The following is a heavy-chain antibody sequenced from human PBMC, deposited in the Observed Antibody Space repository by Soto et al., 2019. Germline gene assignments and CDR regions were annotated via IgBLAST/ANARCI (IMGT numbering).Heavy chain of an antibody. CDR1: GGSISSSNW. CDR2: IYHSGST. CDR3: ARDPQTGTINYGMDV. Sequence: PSETLSLTCAVSGGSISSSNWWSWVRQPPGKGLEWIGEIYHSGSTNYNPSLKSRVTISVDKSKNQFSLKLSSVTAANTAVYYCARDPQTGTINYGMDVWGQGTTVTVSS. V-gene: IGHV4-4*02. J-gene: IGHJ6*02. D-gene: IGHD1-7*01.